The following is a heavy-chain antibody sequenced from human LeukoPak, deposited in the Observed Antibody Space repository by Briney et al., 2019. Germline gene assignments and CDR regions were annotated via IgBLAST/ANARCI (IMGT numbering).Heavy chain of an antibody. V-gene: IGHV3-23*01. Sequence: GGSLRLSCAASGFTFSSYAMSWVRQASGKGLEWVSVISGSGDTTYYADSVKGRFTISRDNSKNTLFLQMNSLRAEDTAVYYCAKGFGSYKDIDYWGQGTLVTVSS. CDR1: GFTFSSYA. CDR3: AKGFGSYKDIDY. CDR2: ISGSGDTT. J-gene: IGHJ4*02. D-gene: IGHD3-10*01.